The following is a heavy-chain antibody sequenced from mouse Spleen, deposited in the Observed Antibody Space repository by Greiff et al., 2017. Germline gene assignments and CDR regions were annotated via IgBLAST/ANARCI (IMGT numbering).Heavy chain of an antibody. CDR1: GYTFTSYW. J-gene: IGHJ1*03. Sequence: QVQLQQPGAELVKPGASVKLSCKASGYTFTSYWMHWVKQRPGQGLEWIGMIHPNSGSTNYNEKFKSKATLTVDKSSSTAYMQLSSLTSEDSAVYYCASEGTLDYWYFDVWGTGTTVTVSS. CDR2: IHPNSGST. V-gene: IGHV1-64*01. CDR3: ASEGTLDYWYFDV. D-gene: IGHD2-10*02.